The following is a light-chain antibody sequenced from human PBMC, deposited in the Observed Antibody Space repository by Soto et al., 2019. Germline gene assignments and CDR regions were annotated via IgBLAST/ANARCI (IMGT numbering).Light chain of an antibody. J-gene: IGKJ4*01. CDR3: QKYNSAPHT. CDR1: QGISNY. CDR2: AAS. Sequence: DIQMTQSPSSLSASVGDRVTITYRASQGISNYLAWYQQKPGKVPKLLIYAASTLQSGVPSRFSGSGSGTDFTLSSLQPEDVATYYCQKYNSAPHTFGGGTKVEIK. V-gene: IGKV1-27*01.